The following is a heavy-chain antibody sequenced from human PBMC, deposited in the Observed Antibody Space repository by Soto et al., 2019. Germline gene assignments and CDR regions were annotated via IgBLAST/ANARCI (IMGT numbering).Heavy chain of an antibody. Sequence: QVQLVQSGAEVKKPGSSVKVSCKASGGTFSNYAITWVRQAPGQGLEWLGRIIPIFGTTDYAQKFQGRVTSTADEPTTTASMELSSLRSDDTAVYYCARDGGREGYFGNSFDPWGQGTLVTVSS. J-gene: IGHJ5*02. D-gene: IGHD2-15*01. CDR1: GGTFSNYA. V-gene: IGHV1-69*15. CDR3: ARDGGREGYFGNSFDP. CDR2: IIPIFGTT.